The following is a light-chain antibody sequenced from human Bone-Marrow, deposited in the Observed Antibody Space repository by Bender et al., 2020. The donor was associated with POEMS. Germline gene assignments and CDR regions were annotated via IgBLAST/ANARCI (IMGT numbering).Light chain of an antibody. CDR2: QDR. V-gene: IGLV3-1*01. CDR3: QAWDTSSSLV. J-gene: IGLJ3*02. Sequence: SFELTQPPSVSVSPGQTATLTCSGEKLQGNSACWYQQQPGQSPVLVIYQDRKRPSGIPERFSGSNSGNTATLTISGAQSMDEADYYCQAWDTSSSLVFGGGTRVTVL. CDR1: KLQGNS.